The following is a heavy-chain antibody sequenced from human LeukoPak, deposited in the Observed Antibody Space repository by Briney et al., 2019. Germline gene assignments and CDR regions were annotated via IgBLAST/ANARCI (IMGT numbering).Heavy chain of an antibody. Sequence: SETLSLTCSVSGGSISSTSNYWGWIRQPPGTGLEWVGSIYYSGSTYYNPSLKSRVTISVDTSKNQFSLKLSSVTAADTAVYYCARVVVPAAPSGYYYMDVWGKGTTVTVSS. CDR2: IYYSGST. CDR1: GGSISSTSNY. CDR3: ARVVVPAAPSGYYYMDV. D-gene: IGHD2-2*01. J-gene: IGHJ6*03. V-gene: IGHV4-39*07.